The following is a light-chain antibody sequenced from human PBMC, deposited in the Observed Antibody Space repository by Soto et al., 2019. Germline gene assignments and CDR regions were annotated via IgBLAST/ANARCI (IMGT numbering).Light chain of an antibody. V-gene: IGKV1-8*01. J-gene: IGKJ1*01. CDR1: QGISSY. Sequence: AIRMTQSPSSFSASTGDRVTITCRASQGISSYLAWYQQKPGKAPKLLIYAASTLQSGVPSRFSGSGSGTDFTLTISSLQPEDVGTYFCQQTYSTPPWTFGQGTKVDIK. CDR2: AAS. CDR3: QQTYSTPPWT.